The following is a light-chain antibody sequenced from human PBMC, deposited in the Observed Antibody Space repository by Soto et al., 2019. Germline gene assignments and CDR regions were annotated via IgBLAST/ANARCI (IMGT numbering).Light chain of an antibody. CDR1: QSVGNNY. Sequence: EIVLTQSPGTLSLSPGERGTLSCRASQSVGNNYLAWYQQKPGQAPRLLIHGASSRATGLPDRFSGSGSGTDFTLTLSRLEPEDFAVYYCQQYANSPLTFGGGTKVEIK. J-gene: IGKJ4*01. CDR2: GAS. CDR3: QQYANSPLT. V-gene: IGKV3-20*01.